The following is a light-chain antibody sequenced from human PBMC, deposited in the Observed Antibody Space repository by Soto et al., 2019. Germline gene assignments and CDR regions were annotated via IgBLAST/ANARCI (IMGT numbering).Light chain of an antibody. CDR3: QQRSNWLT. Sequence: DIQMTQSPSSLSASLGDRVTITCRASQGIGVYLAWFQQKPGKVPKLLIYAASALQSGVPSRFSGSGSGTDFTLTISSLQPEDFAVYYCQQRSNWLTFGGGTKVEIK. J-gene: IGKJ4*01. CDR1: QGIGVY. V-gene: IGKV1-27*01. CDR2: AAS.